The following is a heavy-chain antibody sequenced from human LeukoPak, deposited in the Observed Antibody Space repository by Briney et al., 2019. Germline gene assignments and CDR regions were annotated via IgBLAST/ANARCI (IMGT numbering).Heavy chain of an antibody. D-gene: IGHD5-18*01. CDR3: ARGQYRYAVDF. V-gene: IGHV1-2*02. CDR1: GYTFTGYY. J-gene: IGHJ4*02. Sequence: ASVKVSCKASGYTFTGYYMHWVRQAPGQGLEWMGWINPNSGGTNYAQKFQGRVTMTRDTSISTAYLELSSLTSDDTAVYYGARGQYRYAVDFWGQGTLVTVSS. CDR2: INPNSGGT.